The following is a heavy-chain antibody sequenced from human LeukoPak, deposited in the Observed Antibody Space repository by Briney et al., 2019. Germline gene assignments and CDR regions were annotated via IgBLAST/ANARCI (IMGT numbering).Heavy chain of an antibody. V-gene: IGHV4-59*01. D-gene: IGHD5-18*01. Sequence: SSETLSLTCTVSGGSISSYYWSWIRQPPGKGLEWIGYIYYSGSTNYNPSLKSRVTISVDTSKNQFSLKLSSVTAADTAVYYCARGRGYSYGDAFDIWGQGTMVTVSS. CDR1: GGSISSYY. CDR3: ARGRGYSYGDAFDI. J-gene: IGHJ3*02. CDR2: IYYSGST.